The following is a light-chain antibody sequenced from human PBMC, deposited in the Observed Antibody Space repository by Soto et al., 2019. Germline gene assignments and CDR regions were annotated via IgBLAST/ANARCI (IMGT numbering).Light chain of an antibody. V-gene: IGLV1-47*03. CDR3: ASCDDSRGGVV. J-gene: IGLJ2*01. CDR1: SSNIGSNY. Sequence: QSVLTQPPSASGTPGQRVTISCSGSSSNIGSNYVYWYQQLPGTAPKLLIYRNNQRPSGVPDRFSGSKSGTSASLAISGLWSDDEADYYCASCDDSRGGVVFGGGTKLTVL. CDR2: RNN.